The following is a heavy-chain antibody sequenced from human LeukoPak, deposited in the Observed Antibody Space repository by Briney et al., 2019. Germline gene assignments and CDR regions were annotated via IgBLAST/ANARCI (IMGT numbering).Heavy chain of an antibody. Sequence: PSQTLSLTCTVSGGSISSGGYYWGWIRQPPGKGLEWIGSIYYSGSTYYNPSLKSRVTISVDTSKNQFSLKLSSVTAADTAVYYCASFVLIVVRGVIITGYYFDYWGQGTLVTVSS. CDR2: IYYSGST. CDR3: ASFVLIVVRGVIITGYYFDY. V-gene: IGHV4-39*01. J-gene: IGHJ4*02. D-gene: IGHD3-10*01. CDR1: GGSISSGGYY.